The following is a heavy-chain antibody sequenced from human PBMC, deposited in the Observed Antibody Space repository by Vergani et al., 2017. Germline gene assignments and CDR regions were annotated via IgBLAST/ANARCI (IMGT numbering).Heavy chain of an antibody. J-gene: IGHJ4*02. Sequence: QVHLNEAGPGLVKPSQPLSLTCTVSGASITSGSFYWSWIRQPAGKGLEWIGRIHASGTKNYNPSLRSRVTLSVDTSKNQLSLKMISMTAADTAVYYCVSNGYYCLDYWGRGTLVTVSS. CDR3: VSNGYYCLDY. V-gene: IGHV4-61*02. D-gene: IGHD3-22*01. CDR1: GASITSGSFY. CDR2: IHASGTK.